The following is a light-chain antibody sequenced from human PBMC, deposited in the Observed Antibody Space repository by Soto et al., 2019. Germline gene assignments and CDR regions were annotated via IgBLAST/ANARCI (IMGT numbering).Light chain of an antibody. V-gene: IGKV3-15*01. Sequence: EIVLTQSPGTLSLSPGERATLSCRASQSVSSNLAWYQQKPGQAPRLLIYVASTRATGIPARFSGSGSGTEFTLTISSLQSEDSAVYYCQQYNNWPTWTFGQGTKVDI. J-gene: IGKJ1*01. CDR1: QSVSSN. CDR2: VAS. CDR3: QQYNNWPTWT.